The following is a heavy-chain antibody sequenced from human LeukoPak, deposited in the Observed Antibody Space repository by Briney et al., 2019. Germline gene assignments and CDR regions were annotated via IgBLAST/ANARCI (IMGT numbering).Heavy chain of an antibody. Sequence: SETLSLTCTVSGGSISSGDYYWSWIRQPPGTGLEWIGYIYYSGSTYYNPSLKSRVTISVDTSKNQFSLKLSSVTAADTAVYYCARVPLGDYYDSSGYYYHDAFDIWGQGTMVTVSS. CDR1: GGSISSGDYY. D-gene: IGHD3-22*01. CDR2: IYYSGST. CDR3: ARVPLGDYYDSSGYYYHDAFDI. J-gene: IGHJ3*02. V-gene: IGHV4-30-4*08.